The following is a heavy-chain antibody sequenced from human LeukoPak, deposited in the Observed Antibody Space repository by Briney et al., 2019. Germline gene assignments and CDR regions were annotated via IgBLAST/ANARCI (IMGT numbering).Heavy chain of an antibody. J-gene: IGHJ4*02. CDR2: IYYSGST. CDR1: GGSISSYY. V-gene: IGHV4-59*01. CDR3: ARAIWYYGSLPDY. Sequence: PSETLSLTCRVPGGSISSYYWSWIRQPPGKGLEWIGYIYYSGSTNYNPSLKSRVTISVDTSKNQFSLQLSSVTAAGTAVYYCARAIWYYGSLPDYLGQGTLVTVSS. D-gene: IGHD3-10*01.